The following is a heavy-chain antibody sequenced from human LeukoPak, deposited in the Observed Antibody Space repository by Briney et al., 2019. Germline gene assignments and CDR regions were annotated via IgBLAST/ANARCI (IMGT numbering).Heavy chain of an antibody. CDR3: ARDVDCSSTSCYVGQLDY. V-gene: IGHV4-30-2*01. CDR1: GSSISSGGYY. Sequence: PSQTLSLTCTVSGSSISSGGYYWSWIRQPPGKGLEWIGYIYHSGSTYYNPSLKSRVTISVDRSKNQFSLKLSSVTAADTAVYYCARDVDCSSTSCYVGQLDYWGQGTLVTVSS. J-gene: IGHJ4*02. D-gene: IGHD2-2*01. CDR2: IYHSGST.